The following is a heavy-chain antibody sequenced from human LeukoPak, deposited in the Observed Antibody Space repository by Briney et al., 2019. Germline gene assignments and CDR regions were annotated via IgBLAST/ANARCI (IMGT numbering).Heavy chain of an antibody. CDR3: AKGSYYDSSCSFFFYF. Sequence: GGSLRLSCAASGFTFSSYAMSWVRQAPGKGLEWVSGISGSGDNTYYADSVKGRFTISRDNSKNTLYVQVNSLGTEDTAAYYFAKGSYYDSSCSFFFYFWGQGTLVTVSS. CDR1: GFTFSSYA. D-gene: IGHD3-22*01. J-gene: IGHJ4*02. V-gene: IGHV3-23*01. CDR2: ISGSGDNT.